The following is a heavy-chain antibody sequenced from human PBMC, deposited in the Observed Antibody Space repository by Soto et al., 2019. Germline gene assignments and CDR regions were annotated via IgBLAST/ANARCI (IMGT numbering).Heavy chain of an antibody. V-gene: IGHV1-3*01. J-gene: IGHJ6*02. D-gene: IGHD2-2*01. CDR1: AFNLRSYS. CDR2: INGDSGKP. CDR3: GRGAGTSKIYAMGMDV. Sequence: QAQLVQSGPEVQKPGASMKVSCKASAFNLRSYSIHWVRQAPGQRLEWMGQINGDSGKPRYSHRFEGRVTFKRDTDASTATLELHSLRPEDTAVYYCGRGAGTSKIYAMGMDVWGQGTAASVSS.